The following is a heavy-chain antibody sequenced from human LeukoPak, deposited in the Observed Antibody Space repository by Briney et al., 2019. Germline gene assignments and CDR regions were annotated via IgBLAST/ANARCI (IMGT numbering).Heavy chain of an antibody. CDR1: GGSISSSSVY. J-gene: IGHJ3*02. Sequence: SETLSLTCTVSGGSISSSSVYWGWIRQPPGKGLEWIANIYYSGNTYYNSSLKSRVTISVDTSRNQFSLKLTSVTAADTAVFYCARFGVSDAFDIWGQGTMVTVSS. CDR2: IYYSGNT. V-gene: IGHV4-39*01. D-gene: IGHD3-3*01. CDR3: ARFGVSDAFDI.